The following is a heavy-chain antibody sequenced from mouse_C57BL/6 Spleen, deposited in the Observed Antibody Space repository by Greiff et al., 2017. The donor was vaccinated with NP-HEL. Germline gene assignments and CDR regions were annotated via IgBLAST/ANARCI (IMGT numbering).Heavy chain of an antibody. D-gene: IGHD2-10*02. Sequence: VQLQQSGPVLVKPGASVKLSCKASGYTFTDYYMNWVKQSHGKSLEWIGVINPYNGGTSYNQKFKGTATLTVDKSSSTAYMELNSLTSEDSAVYCCARGLVRGYFDVWGTGTTVTVSS. CDR2: INPYNGGT. CDR3: ARGLVRGYFDV. V-gene: IGHV1-19*01. CDR1: GYTFTDYY. J-gene: IGHJ1*03.